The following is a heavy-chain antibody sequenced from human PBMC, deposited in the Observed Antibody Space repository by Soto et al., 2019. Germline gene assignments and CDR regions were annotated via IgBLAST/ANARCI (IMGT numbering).Heavy chain of an antibody. Sequence: GGSLRLSCAASGFTFSSYGMHWVRQAPGKGLEWVAVISYDGSNKYYADSVKGRFTISRDNSKNTLYLQMNSLRAEDTAVYYCANLVVAACYWGQGTLVTVSS. J-gene: IGHJ4*02. CDR3: ANLVVAACY. V-gene: IGHV3-30*18. CDR1: GFTFSSYG. CDR2: ISYDGSNK. D-gene: IGHD2-2*01.